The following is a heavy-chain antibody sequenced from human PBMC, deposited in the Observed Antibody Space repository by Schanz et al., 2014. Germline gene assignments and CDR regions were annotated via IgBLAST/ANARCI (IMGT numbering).Heavy chain of an antibody. V-gene: IGHV4-31*03. CDR1: GDSISSGGYY. D-gene: IGHD2-2*02. CDR2: ISYSGVT. CDR3: ARGGARRFPVVPDAIQGLRGHYYYYCLDV. Sequence: QVQLQESGPGLVKPSQTLSLTCTVSGDSISSGGYYWSWIRQHPGKGLEWIGYISYSGVTYYNPSHKSRAPIPDDTLKNQSPRTLTPLTAADTAVYYCARGGARRFPVVPDAIQGLRGHYYYYCLDVWGKGTTVTGSS. J-gene: IGHJ6*03.